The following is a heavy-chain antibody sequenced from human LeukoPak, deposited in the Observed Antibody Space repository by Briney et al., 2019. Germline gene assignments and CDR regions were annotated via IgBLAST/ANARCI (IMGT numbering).Heavy chain of an antibody. V-gene: IGHV3-48*04. CDR2: ISSSGSTI. CDR1: GFTFTTYG. D-gene: IGHD3-10*02. CDR3: AELGITMIGGV. J-gene: IGHJ6*04. Sequence: PGGSLRLSCSASGFTFTTYGMNWVRQAPGKGLEWVSYISSSGSTIDYADSVKGRFTISRDNAKNSLYLQMNSLRAEDTAVYYCAELGITMIGGVWGKGTTVTISS.